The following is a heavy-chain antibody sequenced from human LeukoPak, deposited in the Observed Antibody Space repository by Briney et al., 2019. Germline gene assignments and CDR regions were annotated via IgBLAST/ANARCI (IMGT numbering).Heavy chain of an antibody. CDR3: ARSFGAKYNYDFWSGTSRYYYYYYYMGV. V-gene: IGHV3-21*01. J-gene: IGHJ6*03. CDR1: GFTFSSYS. Sequence: GGSLRLSCAASGFTFSSYSMNWVRQAPGKGLEWVSSISSSSSYIYYADSVKGRFTISRHNAKNSLYLQMNSLRAEDTAVYYCARSFGAKYNYDFWSGTSRYYYYYYYMGVWGKGTTVTVSS. CDR2: ISSSSSYI. D-gene: IGHD3-3*01.